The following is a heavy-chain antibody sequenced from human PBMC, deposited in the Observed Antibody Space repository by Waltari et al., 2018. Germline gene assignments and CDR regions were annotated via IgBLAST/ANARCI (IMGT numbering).Heavy chain of an antibody. J-gene: IGHJ6*03. CDR3: ARVGGGSGWYRTNYYMDV. CDR1: GGSISSSSYY. Sequence: QLQLQESGPGLVKPSETLSLTCTVSGGSISSSSYYWGWIRQPPGKGLEWIGSIYYSGSTYYNPSLKSRVTISVDTSKNQFSLKLSSVTAADTAVYYCARVGGGSGWYRTNYYMDVWGKGTTVTVSS. D-gene: IGHD6-19*01. CDR2: IYYSGST. V-gene: IGHV4-39*07.